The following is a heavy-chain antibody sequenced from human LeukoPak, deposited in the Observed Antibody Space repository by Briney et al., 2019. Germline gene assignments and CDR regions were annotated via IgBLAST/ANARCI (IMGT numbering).Heavy chain of an antibody. Sequence: SETLSLTCTVSGGSISSYYWSWIRQPPGKGLEWIGEIRHSGSTNYNPSLKSRVTISVDTSKNQFSLKLSSVTAADTAVYYCASNDYGDPPLDYWGQGTLVTVSS. CDR2: IRHSGST. V-gene: IGHV4-34*01. D-gene: IGHD4-17*01. CDR3: ASNDYGDPPLDY. CDR1: GGSISSYY. J-gene: IGHJ4*02.